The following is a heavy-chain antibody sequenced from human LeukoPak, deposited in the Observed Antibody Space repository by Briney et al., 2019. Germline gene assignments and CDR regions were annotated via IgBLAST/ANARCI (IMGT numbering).Heavy chain of an antibody. V-gene: IGHV4-59*01. CDR1: GGSISSYY. CDR3: ARDSHTAIYDY. D-gene: IGHD5-18*01. J-gene: IGHJ4*02. Sequence: SETLSLTCTVSGGSISSYYWSWIRQPPGKGLEWIGYIYYSGSTNYNPSLKSRVTISVDTSKNQFSLKLSSVTAADTAVYYCARDSHTAIYDYWGQGTLVTVSS. CDR2: IYYSGST.